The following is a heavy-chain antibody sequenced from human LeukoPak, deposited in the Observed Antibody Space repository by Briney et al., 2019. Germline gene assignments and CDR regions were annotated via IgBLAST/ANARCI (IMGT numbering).Heavy chain of an antibody. J-gene: IGHJ4*01. D-gene: IGHD5-12*01. V-gene: IGHV3-48*01. CDR1: GFNFIDYS. CDR2: IGISSGNT. CDR3: ARDHRYAFDN. Sequence: GRSLRLSCAASGFNFIDYSMNWVRQAPGKRVKWISYIGISSGNTKYADSVKGRFTISRDKARNSLYLQMNSLRVEDTAMYYGARDHRYAFDNWGHGTLVTVSS.